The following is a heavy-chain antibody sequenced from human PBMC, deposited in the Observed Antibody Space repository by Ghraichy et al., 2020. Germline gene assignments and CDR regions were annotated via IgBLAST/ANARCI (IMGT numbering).Heavy chain of an antibody. CDR3: ARGMGSFSKIDY. D-gene: IGHD6-13*01. J-gene: IGHJ4*02. CDR1: GFTFKNFA. V-gene: IGHV3-30*01. CDR2: ISFDGGNK. Sequence: GSLRLSCVASGFTFKNFAMHWVRQAPGKGLGSVAIISFDGGNKYYVDSVKGRFTISRDNSKNTLHLQMNSLRGDDTAIYYCARGMGSFSKIDYWGQGTLVTVSS.